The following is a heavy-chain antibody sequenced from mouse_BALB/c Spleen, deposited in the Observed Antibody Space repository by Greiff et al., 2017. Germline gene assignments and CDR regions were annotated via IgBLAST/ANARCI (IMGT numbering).Heavy chain of an antibody. Sequence: VQLKQSGPELMKPGASVKISCKASGYSFTSYYMHWVKQSHGKSLEWIGYIDPFNGGTSYNQKFKGKATLTVDKSSSTAYMHLSSLTSEDSAVYYCARWGTTVSDYWGQGTTLTVSS. D-gene: IGHD1-1*01. J-gene: IGHJ2*01. V-gene: IGHV1S135*01. CDR1: GYSFTSYY. CDR3: ARWGTTVSDY. CDR2: IDPFNGGT.